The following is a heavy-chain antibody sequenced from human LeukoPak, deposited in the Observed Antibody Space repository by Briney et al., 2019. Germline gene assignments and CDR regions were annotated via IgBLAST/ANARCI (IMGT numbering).Heavy chain of an antibody. D-gene: IGHD1-1*01. Sequence: SVKFSCKASGGTFSSYAISWVRQAPGQGLEWMGRIIPILAVANYAQKFLGRVTFTADKSTSTAYMELSSLRSEDTAVYYCARGEVQLERLSYYYGMDVWGQGTTVTVSS. CDR2: IIPILAVA. V-gene: IGHV1-69*04. J-gene: IGHJ6*02. CDR3: ARGEVQLERLSYYYGMDV. CDR1: GGTFSSYA.